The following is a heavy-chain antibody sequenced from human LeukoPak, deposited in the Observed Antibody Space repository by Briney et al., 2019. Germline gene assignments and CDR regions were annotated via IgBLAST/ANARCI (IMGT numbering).Heavy chain of an antibody. V-gene: IGHV1-8*01. CDR2: MNPNSGNT. Sequence: ASVKVSCKASGYTFTSYDINWVRQATGQGLGWMGWMNPNSGNTGYAQKFQGRVTMTRNTSISTAYMELSSLRSEDTAVYYCACRDGYPSRFDPWGQGTLVTVSS. J-gene: IGHJ5*02. CDR1: GYTFTSYD. D-gene: IGHD5-24*01. CDR3: ACRDGYPSRFDP.